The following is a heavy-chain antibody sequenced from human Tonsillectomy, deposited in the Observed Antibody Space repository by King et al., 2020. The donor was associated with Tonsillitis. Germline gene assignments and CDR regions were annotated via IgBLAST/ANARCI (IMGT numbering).Heavy chain of an antibody. CDR2: ISYDGNNK. D-gene: IGHD1-1*01. CDR3: AKDAPESINWYPFDF. CDR1: GFTFSSYG. V-gene: IGHV3-30*18. J-gene: IGHJ4*02. Sequence: VQLVESGGGVVQPGRSLRLSCAASGFTFSSYGMHWVRQAPGKGLEWVAVISYDGNNKYYADSVEGRFTISRDNSNNTLYLQMNSMRSEDTAVYWCAKDAPESINWYPFDFGGQGTLITVFS.